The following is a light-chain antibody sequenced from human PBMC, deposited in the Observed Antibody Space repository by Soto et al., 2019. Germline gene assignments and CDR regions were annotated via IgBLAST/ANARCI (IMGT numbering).Light chain of an antibody. Sequence: QTMVTQEPSFSVSPGGTLILSCALSSGSVSTSSHPSWYQQTPGQAPRTLIYNTNTRSSGVPDRFSGSILGNEAALTITGAQADDESVYYCMLYMGGGVWVFGGGTKLTVL. V-gene: IGLV8-61*01. CDR1: SGSVSTSSH. CDR2: NTN. CDR3: MLYMGGGVWV. J-gene: IGLJ3*02.